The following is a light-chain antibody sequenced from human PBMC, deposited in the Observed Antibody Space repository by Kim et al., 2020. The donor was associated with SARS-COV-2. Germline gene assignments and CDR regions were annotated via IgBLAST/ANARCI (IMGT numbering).Light chain of an antibody. J-gene: IGKJ2*01. CDR1: ENIGNS. V-gene: IGKV3-15*01. CDR3: EQYKNWPYT. CDR2: DAS. Sequence: EILMTQSPAALSMSPGERATLSCRASENIGNSLAWYQQKPGQAPRLLIYDASTRATGVPASLSGSGSGTDFTLTISSLQTEDFAVYFCEQYKNWPYTFGQGTKLEI.